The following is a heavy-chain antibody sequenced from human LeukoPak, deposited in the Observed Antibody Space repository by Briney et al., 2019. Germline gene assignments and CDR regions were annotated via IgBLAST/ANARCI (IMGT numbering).Heavy chain of an antibody. Sequence: SETLSLTCTVSGGSVSSGRYYWTWIRQPPAKGLERNGYISYNGSTNFNPSLKSRVTISVDTSKNQFSLNLSSVTAADTAVYYCARRGTGGRSFDIWGQGTMVTVSS. D-gene: IGHD2-8*02. J-gene: IGHJ3*02. V-gene: IGHV4-61*01. CDR2: ISYNGST. CDR3: ARRGTGGRSFDI. CDR1: GGSVSSGRYY.